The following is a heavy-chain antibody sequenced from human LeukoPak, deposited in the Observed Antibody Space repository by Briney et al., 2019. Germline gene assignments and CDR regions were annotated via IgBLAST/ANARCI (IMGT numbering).Heavy chain of an antibody. V-gene: IGHV4-59*01. CDR3: VRALTTVTIDWYFDL. CDR2: IYYSGST. D-gene: IGHD4-17*01. Sequence: PSETLSLTCTVSGGSISSYYWSWIRQPPGKGLEWIGYIYYSGSTNYNPSLKSRVTISVDTSKNQFSLKLSSVTAADTAVYYCVRALTTVTIDWYFDLWGRGTLVTVSS. J-gene: IGHJ2*01. CDR1: GGSISSYY.